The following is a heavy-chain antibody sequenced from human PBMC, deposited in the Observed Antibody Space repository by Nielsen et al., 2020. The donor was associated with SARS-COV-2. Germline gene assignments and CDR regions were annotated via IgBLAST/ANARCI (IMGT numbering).Heavy chain of an antibody. D-gene: IGHD3-10*01. J-gene: IGHJ6*02. CDR1: GYSFNRYP. Sequence: VSVKVSCKASGYSFNRYPMNWVRQAPGQGLEWMGWIDTNIGKPTPAQGFTGRFVFSSDTSVSTASLQISTLRAEDTAVYYCARENSGPGGTASYGMDLWGQGTTVTVSS. CDR3: ARENSGPGGTASYGMDL. CDR2: IDTNIGKP. V-gene: IGHV7-4-1*02.